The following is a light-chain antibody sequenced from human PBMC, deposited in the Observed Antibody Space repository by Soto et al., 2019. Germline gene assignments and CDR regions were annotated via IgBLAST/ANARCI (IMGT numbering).Light chain of an antibody. CDR1: QSLLHSNGYSY. CDR3: MQALQPPPYT. V-gene: IGKV2-28*01. J-gene: IGKJ2*01. CDR2: LAY. Sequence: IVMTQSPLSLPVTPGESASISCRSSQSLLHSNGYSYLYLYLQKPGQSPQLLISLAYYRASGVPDRFSCSESCNDFTLKISRVEADDGGLYSCMQALQPPPYTFGQGTKREI.